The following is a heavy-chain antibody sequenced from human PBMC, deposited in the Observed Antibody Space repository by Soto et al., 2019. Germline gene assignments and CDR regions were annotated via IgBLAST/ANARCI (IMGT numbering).Heavy chain of an antibody. Sequence: QVQLQQWGAGLLKPSETLSLTCAVYGGSFSGSYWSWIRQSPGKGLEWIGEINHIGSTNYNSSLKSRVTISVDTSKNQFSLKLRSVTAADTAVYYSARRTASGWVFDSWGRGNLVIVSS. CDR2: INHIGST. D-gene: IGHD6-25*01. CDR3: ARRTASGWVFDS. CDR1: GGSFSGSY. V-gene: IGHV4-34*02. J-gene: IGHJ4*02.